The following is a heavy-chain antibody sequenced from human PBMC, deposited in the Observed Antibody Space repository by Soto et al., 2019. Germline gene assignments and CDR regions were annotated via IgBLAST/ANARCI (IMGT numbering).Heavy chain of an antibody. CDR2: IYPGDSDT. D-gene: IGHD3-9*01. J-gene: IGHJ5*02. CDR1: GYSFTSYW. Sequence: GESLKISCKGSGYSFTSYWIGWVRQMPGKGLEWMGIIYPGDSDTRYSPSFQGQVTISADKSISTAYLQWSSLKASDTAMFFCARPSYDILTGSLDWFDPWGQGALVTVSS. V-gene: IGHV5-51*01. CDR3: ARPSYDILTGSLDWFDP.